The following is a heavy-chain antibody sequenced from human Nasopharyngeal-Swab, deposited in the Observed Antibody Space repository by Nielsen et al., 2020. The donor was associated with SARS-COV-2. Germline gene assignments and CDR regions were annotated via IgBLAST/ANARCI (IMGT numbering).Heavy chain of an antibody. Sequence: GESLKISCAASGFTFSSYAMNWVRQAPGKGLVCVSRINADGSSSTYADSVKGRFTISRDNAKNTAYLQMNNLGAEDTAVYYCVRGSSAWKGIDYWGQGTLVTVSS. D-gene: IGHD6-19*01. CDR1: GFTFSSYA. V-gene: IGHV3-74*01. J-gene: IGHJ4*02. CDR2: INADGSSS. CDR3: VRGSSAWKGIDY.